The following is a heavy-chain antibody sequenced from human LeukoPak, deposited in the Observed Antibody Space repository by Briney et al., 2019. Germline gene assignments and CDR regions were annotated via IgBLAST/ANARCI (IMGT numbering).Heavy chain of an antibody. V-gene: IGHV4-4*09. CDR3: ARLCFGICRRFSMDSISHWFDP. Sequence: SETLSLTCTVSGGSISSYYWSWIRQPPGKRLEWIGYIYTSGSTNYNPSLKSRVTISVDTSKNQFSLKLSSVTAADTAVYYCARLCFGICRRFSMDSISHWFDPWGQGTLVTVSS. CDR1: GGSISSYY. CDR2: IYTSGST. D-gene: IGHD3-10*01. J-gene: IGHJ5*02.